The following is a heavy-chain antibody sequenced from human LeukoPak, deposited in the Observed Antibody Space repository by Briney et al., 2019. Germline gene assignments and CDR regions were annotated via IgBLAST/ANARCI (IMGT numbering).Heavy chain of an antibody. Sequence: GVSVKVSCKASGGTFSSYAISWVRQAPGQGLEWMGGIIPIFGTVNYAQKFQGRVTITTHESTRTAYMELSSLRSEDTAVYYCARGGYSSSWYEIDYWGQGTLVTVSS. CDR1: GGTFSSYA. CDR2: IIPIFGTV. V-gene: IGHV1-69*05. D-gene: IGHD6-13*01. CDR3: ARGGYSSSWYEIDY. J-gene: IGHJ4*02.